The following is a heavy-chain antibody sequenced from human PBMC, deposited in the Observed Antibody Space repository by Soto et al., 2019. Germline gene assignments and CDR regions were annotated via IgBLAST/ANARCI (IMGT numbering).Heavy chain of an antibody. D-gene: IGHD1-26*01. CDR2: ITPFSGDV. V-gene: IGHV1-45*02. CDR3: ASGRAGSGPFTWELPDH. J-gene: IGHJ4*01. CDR1: GNTFTYRY. Sequence: QMQLVQSGAEVKKTGSSVTVSCKALGNTFTYRYLHWVRQAPGQALEWMGWITPFSGDVHYAQKFQERVTITRYRSINTSYVQMSSLISEDTAMYFCASGRAGSGPFTWELPDHWGHGTLVTVSS.